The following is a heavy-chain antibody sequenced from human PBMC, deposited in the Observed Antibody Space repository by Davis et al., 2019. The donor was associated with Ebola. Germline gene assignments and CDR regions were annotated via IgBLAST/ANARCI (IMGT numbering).Heavy chain of an antibody. CDR2: ISAYNGNT. V-gene: IGHV1-18*01. D-gene: IGHD1-7*01. CDR3: ARGLTGTTL. Sequence: ASVKVSCKASGYTFTSYGISWVRQAPGQGLEWMGWISAYNGNTNYAQKLQGRVTITADESTSTAYMELSSLRSEDTAVYYCARGLTGTTLWGQGTLVTVSS. CDR1: GYTFTSYG. J-gene: IGHJ4*02.